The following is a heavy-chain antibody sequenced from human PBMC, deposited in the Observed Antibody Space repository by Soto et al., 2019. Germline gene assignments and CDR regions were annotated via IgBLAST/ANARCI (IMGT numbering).Heavy chain of an antibody. D-gene: IGHD6-19*01. CDR3: AFGGVAGQGL. J-gene: IGHJ4*02. CDR2: ISGGGGST. Sequence: GGSLRLSCAASGFTFSTYAMNWVRQAPGKGLEWVSVISGGGGSTYYADSVKGRFTIFRDNSKNTLYLQMNSLRADDTAVYYCAFGGVAGQGLWGQGTLVTVSS. V-gene: IGHV3-23*01. CDR1: GFTFSTYA.